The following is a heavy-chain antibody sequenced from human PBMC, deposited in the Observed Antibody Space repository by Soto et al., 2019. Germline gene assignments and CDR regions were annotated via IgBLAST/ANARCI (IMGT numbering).Heavy chain of an antibody. D-gene: IGHD3-10*01. J-gene: IGHJ4*02. CDR3: VRDLNYKFFFDL. CDR1: GFTFSTYA. CDR2: IHKTGTIT. Sequence: EGQVVESGGDLVQPGDSLTISCAASGFTFSTYAMSLVRQAPGKGLEWVSGIHKTGTITFYADSVKGRFTISRDNSKNTLYLHMRSLRDGDTAVYYCVRDLNYKFFFDLWGQGTLVTVSS. V-gene: IGHV3-23*05.